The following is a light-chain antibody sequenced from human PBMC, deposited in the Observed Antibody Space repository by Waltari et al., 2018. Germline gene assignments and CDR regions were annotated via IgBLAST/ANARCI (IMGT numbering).Light chain of an antibody. CDR1: SSDVGGYKY. J-gene: IGLJ1*01. Sequence: QSALTQPPSASGSPGQSVTISCTGTSSDVGGYKYVSWYQQHPGNAPKLMIYEVSKRLSGVPDRFSGSKSGNTASLTVSGLQVEDEADYYCSSYTVRIHVFGTGTKVTVL. CDR2: EVS. V-gene: IGLV2-8*01. CDR3: SSYTVRIHV.